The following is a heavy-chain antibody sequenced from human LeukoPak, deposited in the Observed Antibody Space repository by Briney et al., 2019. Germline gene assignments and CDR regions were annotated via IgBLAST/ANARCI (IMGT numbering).Heavy chain of an antibody. Sequence: GGSLRLSCAASGFTISNYWMHWVRQAPGKGLEWVAVISYDGSNKYYADSVKGRFTFSRDNSKNTLYLQMNSLRAEDTAVYYCARNRRQWLVMGGNWFDPWGQGTLVTVSS. CDR2: ISYDGSNK. CDR3: ARNRRQWLVMGGNWFDP. V-gene: IGHV3-30-3*01. J-gene: IGHJ5*02. D-gene: IGHD6-19*01. CDR1: GFTISNYW.